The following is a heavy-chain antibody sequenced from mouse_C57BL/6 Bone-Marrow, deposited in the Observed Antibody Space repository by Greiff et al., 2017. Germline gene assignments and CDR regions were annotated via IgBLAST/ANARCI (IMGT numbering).Heavy chain of an antibody. CDR2: IDPENGDT. CDR1: GFNIKDDY. V-gene: IGHV14-4*01. J-gene: IGHJ2*01. Sequence: VQLQQSGAELVRPGASVKLSCTASGFNIKDDYMHWVKQRPEQGLEWIGWIDPENGDTEYASKFQGKATITADTSSNTAYLQLSSLTSEDTAVYYCTTDGNYVEYYFEYWGPGTTLAVSS. CDR3: TTDGNYVEYYFEY. D-gene: IGHD2-1*01.